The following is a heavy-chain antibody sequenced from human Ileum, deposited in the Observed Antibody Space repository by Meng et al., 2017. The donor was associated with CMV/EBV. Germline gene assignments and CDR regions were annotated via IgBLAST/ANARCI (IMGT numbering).Heavy chain of an antibody. V-gene: IGHV3-23*01. D-gene: IGHD2-2*02. CDR1: GFTFNNYI. CDR2: ISGSAVST. Sequence: GGSLRLSCVASGFTFNNYIMSWVRQAPGKGLEWVSGISGSAVSTYFADSVRGRFTISRDNSKNTVYLQMSSLRAEDTAIYYCAKRGFCSGASCYNAYDIWGQGTLVTVSS. CDR3: AKRGFCSGASCYNAYDI. J-gene: IGHJ3*02.